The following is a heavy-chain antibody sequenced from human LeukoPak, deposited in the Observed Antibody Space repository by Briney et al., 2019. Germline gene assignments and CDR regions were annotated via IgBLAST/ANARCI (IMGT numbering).Heavy chain of an antibody. Sequence: SETLSLTCSVSDDSITMYYWTWIRQPPGKGLEWIGYVDHTGSTNFNPSLNGRVSISRDTTKNLFSLKLSSVTAADTAVYYCARETTMVRGSYYYYYYMDVWGKGTTVTISS. D-gene: IGHD3-10*01. CDR2: VDHTGST. CDR1: DDSITMYY. V-gene: IGHV4-59*01. J-gene: IGHJ6*03. CDR3: ARETTMVRGSYYYYYYMDV.